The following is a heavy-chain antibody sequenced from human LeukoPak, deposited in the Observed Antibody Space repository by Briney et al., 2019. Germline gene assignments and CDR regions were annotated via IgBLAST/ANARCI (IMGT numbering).Heavy chain of an antibody. Sequence: SETLSLTCTVSGDTITRNSYYWGWLRQSPGRGREWLGSSYYSGSTYYNPSLKSRVTISVDMSKNQIALKLSSVTAADTAVYYCARGFYASGSHFDYWGQGSLVTVSS. CDR2: SYYSGST. CDR3: ARGFYASGSHFDY. D-gene: IGHD3-10*01. J-gene: IGHJ4*02. CDR1: GDTITRNSYY. V-gene: IGHV4-39*06.